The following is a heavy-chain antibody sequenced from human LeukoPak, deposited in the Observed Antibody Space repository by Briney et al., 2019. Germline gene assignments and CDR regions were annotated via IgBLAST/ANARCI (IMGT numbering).Heavy chain of an antibody. V-gene: IGHV3-66*01. CDR3: ARGMTATAIRPYFDS. CDR1: RFTVSNHY. J-gene: IGHJ4*02. Sequence: GGSLRLSCTASRFTVSNHYMTWVRQAPGKGLEWVSVIYGSGSTFYADSVKGRFTISRDSSKNTLYLQMDSLRAEDTSVYYCARGMTATAIRPYFDSWGQGTLVTVSS. CDR2: IYGSGST. D-gene: IGHD2-2*02.